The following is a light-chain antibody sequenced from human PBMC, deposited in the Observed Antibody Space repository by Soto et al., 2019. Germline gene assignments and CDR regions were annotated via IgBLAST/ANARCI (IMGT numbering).Light chain of an antibody. CDR3: QQYISTRT. V-gene: IGKV1-5*03. J-gene: IGKJ1*01. CDR2: GAS. CDR1: QNIRGW. Sequence: DVPMTQSPSTVSASVGDRVTITCRAGQNIRGWLAWYQQKPGKAPNLLIYGASTLETGVPSRFSGSGFGTEFTLTISSLQPDDLGTYYCQQYISTRTFGQGTKVEVK.